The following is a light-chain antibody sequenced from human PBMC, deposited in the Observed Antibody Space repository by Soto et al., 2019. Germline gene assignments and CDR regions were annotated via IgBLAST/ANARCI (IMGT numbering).Light chain of an antibody. J-gene: IGKJ1*01. CDR3: QQRANWPPWT. CDR1: QSVSSY. Sequence: EIVLTQSPATLSLSPGERATLSCRASQSVSSYLAWYQQKPGQAPRLLIYDASIRATDIPGRFSGSGSGTDFTLTISSLEPEDFAVYYCQQRANWPPWTFGQGTKVELK. V-gene: IGKV3-11*01. CDR2: DAS.